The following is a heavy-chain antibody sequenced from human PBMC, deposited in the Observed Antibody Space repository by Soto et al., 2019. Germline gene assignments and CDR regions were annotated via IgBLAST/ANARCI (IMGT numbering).Heavy chain of an antibody. CDR3: ARAKSSGRDDAFDI. V-gene: IGHV3-11*05. Sequence: QVRLVESGGGLVEPGGSLRLSCGASGFTFSDYYMTWIRQAPGKGLEWVSYIAGTSYYTNYADSVKGRFIISRDNAKSSLYLQMKSLRAEDTAVYYCARAKSSGRDDAFDIWGQGTVVTVSS. CDR2: IAGTSYYT. D-gene: IGHD1-26*01. J-gene: IGHJ3*02. CDR1: GFTFSDYY.